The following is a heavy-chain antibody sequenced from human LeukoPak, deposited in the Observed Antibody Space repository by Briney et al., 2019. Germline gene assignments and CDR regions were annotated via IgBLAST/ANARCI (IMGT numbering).Heavy chain of an antibody. Sequence: GGSLRLSCAASGFTFSSYWMSSVRQAPGKGREWVANIKQDGREKYYVDSVKGRFTNSRDNAKNSLYLQMNSLRAEDTAVYYCAREGRAYDILTGYYKWEYYFDYWGQGTLVTVSS. D-gene: IGHD3-9*01. V-gene: IGHV3-7*03. CDR1: GFTFSSYW. CDR2: IKQDGREK. CDR3: AREGRAYDILTGYYKWEYYFDY. J-gene: IGHJ4*02.